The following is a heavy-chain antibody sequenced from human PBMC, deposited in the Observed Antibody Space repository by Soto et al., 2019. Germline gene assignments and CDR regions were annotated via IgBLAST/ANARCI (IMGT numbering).Heavy chain of an antibody. CDR3: ARVWTYYYDGSGYFDY. V-gene: IGHV4-59*01. D-gene: IGHD3-22*01. CDR1: GGSINSYY. CDR2: IYYSGST. Sequence: ETLSLTCTVHGGSINSYYRSWVRQPPGKGLEWIGYIYYSGSTNYHPSLKSRVTISVDTSKNQFSLKLSSVTAADTAVYYCARVWTYYYDGSGYFDYWGQGTLVIVS. J-gene: IGHJ4*02.